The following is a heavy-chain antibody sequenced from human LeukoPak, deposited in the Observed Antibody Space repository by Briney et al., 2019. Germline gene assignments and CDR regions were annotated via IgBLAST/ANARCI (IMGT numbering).Heavy chain of an antibody. V-gene: IGHV3-33*06. J-gene: IGHJ4*02. CDR3: AKDRYSRSRYFDY. Sequence: GGSLRLSCAASGFTFSSYGMHWVRQAPGKGLEWVAVIWYDGSNKYYADSVKGRFTISRDNSKNTLYLQMNSLRAEDTAVYYCAKDRYSRSRYFDYWGQGTLVTVSS. CDR2: IWYDGSNK. D-gene: IGHD6-13*01. CDR1: GFTFSSYG.